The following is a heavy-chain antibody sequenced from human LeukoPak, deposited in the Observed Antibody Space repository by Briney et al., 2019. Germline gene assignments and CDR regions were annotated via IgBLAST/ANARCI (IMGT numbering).Heavy chain of an antibody. CDR2: IYGGVNT. D-gene: IGHD1-1*01. V-gene: IGHV3-66*01. Sequence: GGSLRLSCAASGFNVSTNYMSWVRQAPGKGLEWVSVIYGGVNTVYADSVQGRFTISRDNSKNTLYLQMSSLRAEDTAVYYCAKSPKTGFLFDYWGKGTLVTVSS. J-gene: IGHJ4*02. CDR1: GFNVSTNY. CDR3: AKSPKTGFLFDY.